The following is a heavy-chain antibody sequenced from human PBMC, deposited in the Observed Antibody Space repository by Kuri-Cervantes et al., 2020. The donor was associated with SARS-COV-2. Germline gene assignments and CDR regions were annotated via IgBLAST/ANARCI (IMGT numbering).Heavy chain of an antibody. D-gene: IGHD6-6*01. CDR3: ARADTSSSSGYFQH. J-gene: IGHJ1*01. V-gene: IGHV4-39*07. Sequence: GSLRLSCTVSGDSISSTRYYWGWIRQPPGKGLEWIGNIYYSGSTYYNPSLKSRVTISVDTSKNQFSLKLSSVTAADTAVYYCARADTSSSSGYFQHWGQGTLVTVSS. CDR1: GDSISSTRYY. CDR2: IYYSGST.